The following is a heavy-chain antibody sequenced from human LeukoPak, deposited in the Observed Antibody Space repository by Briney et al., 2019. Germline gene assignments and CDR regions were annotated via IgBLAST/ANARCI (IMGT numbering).Heavy chain of an antibody. J-gene: IGHJ4*02. CDR3: ARECGGDCYGAFDY. V-gene: IGHV1-3*03. Sequence: GASVKVSCKASGYTFTGYAMHWVRQAPGQRLEWMGWINAGNGNTKYSQEFQGRVTITRDISASTAYMELSSLRSEDMAVYYCARECGGDCYGAFDYWGQGTLVTVSS. CDR1: GYTFTGYA. CDR2: INAGNGNT. D-gene: IGHD2-21*02.